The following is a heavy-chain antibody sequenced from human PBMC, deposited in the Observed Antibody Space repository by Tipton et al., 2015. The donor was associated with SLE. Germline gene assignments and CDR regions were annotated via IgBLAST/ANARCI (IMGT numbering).Heavy chain of an antibody. CDR3: ARSAGLTNGEYFQH. D-gene: IGHD3-3*01. V-gene: IGHV4-30-2*01. CDR2: IYHSGST. CDR1: GGSISSGGYS. Sequence: TLSLTCAVSGGSISSGGYSWSWIRQPPGKGLEWIGYIYHSGSTYYNPSLKSRVTISVDTSKNQFSLKLSSVTAADTAVYYCARSAGLTNGEYFQHWGQGT. J-gene: IGHJ1*01.